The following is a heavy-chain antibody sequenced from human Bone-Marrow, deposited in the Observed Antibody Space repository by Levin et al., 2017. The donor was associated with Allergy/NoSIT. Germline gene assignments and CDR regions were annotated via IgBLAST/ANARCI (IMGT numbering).Heavy chain of an antibody. V-gene: IGHV3-15*01. Sequence: LSLTCAASGFTFSNAWMSWVRPAPGKGLEWVGRIKSKTDGGTTDYAAPVKGRFTISRDDSKNTLYLQMNSLKTEDTAVYYCTTGGLVQSKAIDYWGQGTLVTVSS. CDR1: GFTFSNAW. CDR3: TTGGLVQSKAIDY. CDR2: IKSKTDGGTT. D-gene: IGHD3-10*01. J-gene: IGHJ4*02.